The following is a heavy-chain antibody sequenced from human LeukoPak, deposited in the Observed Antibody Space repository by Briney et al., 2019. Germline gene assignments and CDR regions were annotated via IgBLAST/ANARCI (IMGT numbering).Heavy chain of an antibody. Sequence: SETLSLTCTVSGDSISSYYWSWIRQPPGKGLEWIGYIYYSGSTNYNPSLKSRVTISVDTSKNQFSLELSSVTAADTAVYYCARGRRLVTDYWGQGTLVTVSS. CDR1: GDSISSYY. D-gene: IGHD6-25*01. CDR3: ARGRRLVTDY. J-gene: IGHJ4*02. V-gene: IGHV4-59*01. CDR2: IYYSGST.